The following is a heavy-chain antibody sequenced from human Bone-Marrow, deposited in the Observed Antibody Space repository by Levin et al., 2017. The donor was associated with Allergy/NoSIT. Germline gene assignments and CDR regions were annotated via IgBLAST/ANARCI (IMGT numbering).Heavy chain of an antibody. Sequence: GESLKISCAASGFTFSNAWMSWVRQAPGKGLEWVGRIKSKTDGGTTDYAAPVKGRFTISRDDSKNTLYLQMNSLKTEDTAVYYCTTAPGIAAAGTQAGDPNWFDPWGQGTLVTVSS. D-gene: IGHD6-13*01. CDR2: IKSKTDGGTT. J-gene: IGHJ5*02. CDR1: GFTFSNAW. CDR3: TTAPGIAAAGTQAGDPNWFDP. V-gene: IGHV3-15*01.